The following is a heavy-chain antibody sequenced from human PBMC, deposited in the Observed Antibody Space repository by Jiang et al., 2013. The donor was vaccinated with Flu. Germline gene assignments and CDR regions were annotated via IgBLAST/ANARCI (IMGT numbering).Heavy chain of an antibody. CDR3: ARGHVSGYDFNDY. J-gene: IGHJ4*02. CDR2: MNPNSGNT. CDR1: GYTFTSYD. D-gene: IGHD5-12*01. V-gene: IGHV1-8*01. Sequence: SGYTFTSYDINWVRQATGQGLEWMGWMNPNSGNTGYAQKFQGRVTMTRNTSISTAYMELSSLRSEDTAVHYCARGHVSGYDFNDYWGQGTLVTVSS.